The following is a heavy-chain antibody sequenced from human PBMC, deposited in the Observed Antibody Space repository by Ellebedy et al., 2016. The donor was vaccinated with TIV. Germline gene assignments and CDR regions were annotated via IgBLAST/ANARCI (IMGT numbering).Heavy chain of an antibody. D-gene: IGHD6-19*01. CDR3: ARDAARSGWISDY. Sequence: GESLKISCAASGFTFSTYAMSWVRQAPGKGLEWVSAISSNGVSTFYADSVKGRFTISKDNSKNTLYLQMNSLRVEDTAVYYCARDAARSGWISDYWGQGTLVTVSS. CDR2: ISSNGVST. J-gene: IGHJ4*02. CDR1: GFTFSTYA. V-gene: IGHV3-23*01.